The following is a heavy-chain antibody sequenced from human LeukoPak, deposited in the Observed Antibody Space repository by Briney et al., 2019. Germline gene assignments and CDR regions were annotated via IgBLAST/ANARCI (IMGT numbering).Heavy chain of an antibody. CDR3: AREATWTGSPYYFDY. J-gene: IGHJ4*02. V-gene: IGHV4-4*07. CDR2: IYTNENT. Sequence: SETLSLTCTVSGGSTSSYFWSWIRQPAGKGLEWIGRIYTNENTNYNPSLKSRVTMSVDTSKNQFSLKPSSVTAADTAVYYCAREATWTGSPYYFDYWGQGTLVTVSS. CDR1: GGSTSSYF. D-gene: IGHD3/OR15-3a*01.